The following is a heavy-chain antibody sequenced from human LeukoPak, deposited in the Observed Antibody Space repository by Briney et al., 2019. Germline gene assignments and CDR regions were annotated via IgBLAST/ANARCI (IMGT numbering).Heavy chain of an antibody. CDR2: INHSGST. Sequence: SETLSLTCAVYGGSFSGYYWSWIRQPPGKGLEWIGEINHSGSTNYNPSLKSRVTISVGTSKNQFSLKLSSVTAADTAVYYCARGGGDVRRAYYYDSSGYRVLDYWGQGTLVTVSS. J-gene: IGHJ4*02. CDR1: GGSFSGYY. D-gene: IGHD3-22*01. CDR3: ARGGGDVRRAYYYDSSGYRVLDY. V-gene: IGHV4-34*01.